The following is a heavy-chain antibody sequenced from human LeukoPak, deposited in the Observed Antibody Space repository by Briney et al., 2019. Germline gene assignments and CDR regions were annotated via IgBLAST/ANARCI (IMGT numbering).Heavy chain of an antibody. CDR1: GGSFSGYY. CDR3: ARGRRRGGATSPPYYYYMDV. CDR2: INHSGTT. Sequence: SETPSLTCAVYGGSFSGYYWSWIRQPPGKGLEWIGEINHSGTTNYNPSLKSRVTISVDTSKNQFSLKLSSVTAADTAVYYCARGRRRGGATSPPYYYYMDVWGKGTTVTVSS. J-gene: IGHJ6*03. D-gene: IGHD1-26*01. V-gene: IGHV4-34*01.